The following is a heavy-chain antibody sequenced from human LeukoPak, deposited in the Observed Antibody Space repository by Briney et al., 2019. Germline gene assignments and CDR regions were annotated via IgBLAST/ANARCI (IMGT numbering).Heavy chain of an antibody. CDR1: GFTVSSTY. D-gene: IGHD6-6*01. V-gene: IGHV3-53*01. CDR3: ARDGSARSLGN. J-gene: IGHJ4*02. CDR2: IDNGGST. Sequence: TGGSLRLSCAASGFTVSSTYMSWVRQAPGKGLEWVSVIDNGGSTYYADSVKGRFTISRHNSKNTLYLQMNSLRAEDTAVYYCARDGSARSLGNWGQGTLVSVSS.